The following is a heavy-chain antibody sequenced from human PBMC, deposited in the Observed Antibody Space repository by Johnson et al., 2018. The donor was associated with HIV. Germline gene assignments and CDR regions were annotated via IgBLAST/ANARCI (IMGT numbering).Heavy chain of an antibody. J-gene: IGHJ3*02. CDR2: ISGGGST. D-gene: IGHD3-22*01. Sequence: VQLVESGGGVVHPGGSLRLACAASGFTFTNYAMTWVRQTPGKGLDWVSVISGGGSTYYADAVKGLFTISRDNSKNTLYLQMNSLRAEDTAVYYCARDPSYDMAHTDGFDIWGQGTMVTVSS. V-gene: IGHV3-23*04. CDR1: GFTFTNYA. CDR3: ARDPSYDMAHTDGFDI.